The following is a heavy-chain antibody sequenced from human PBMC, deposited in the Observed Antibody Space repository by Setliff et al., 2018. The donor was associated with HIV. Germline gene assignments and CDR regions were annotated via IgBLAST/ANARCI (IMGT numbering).Heavy chain of an antibody. Sequence: TSETLSLTCTVSGDSISSYFWSWIRQSPGKGLEWIGFRSTTGSTNYNPSLRSRVTISVDTSKNQFSLRLTSVTAADTAVYYCARGGSRGSWYWDYWGQGTLVTVSS. D-gene: IGHD6-13*01. V-gene: IGHV4-4*09. CDR3: ARGGSRGSWYWDY. CDR1: GDSISSYF. J-gene: IGHJ4*02. CDR2: RSTTGST.